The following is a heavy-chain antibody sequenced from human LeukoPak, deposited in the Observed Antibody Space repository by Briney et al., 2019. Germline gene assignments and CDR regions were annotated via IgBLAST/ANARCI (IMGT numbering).Heavy chain of an antibody. V-gene: IGHV3-21*01. CDR2: ISSSSSYI. Sequence: PGGSLRLSYAASGFTFSSYSMNWVRQAPGKGLEWVSSISSSSSYIYYADSVKGRFTISRDNAKNSLYLQMNSLRAEDTAVYYCARGEDSSGAFDIWGQGTMVTVSS. CDR1: GFTFSSYS. D-gene: IGHD6-6*01. CDR3: ARGEDSSGAFDI. J-gene: IGHJ3*02.